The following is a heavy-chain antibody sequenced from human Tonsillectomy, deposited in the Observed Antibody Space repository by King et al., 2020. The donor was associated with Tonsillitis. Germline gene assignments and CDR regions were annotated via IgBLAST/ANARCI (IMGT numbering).Heavy chain of an antibody. Sequence: VQLVESGGGVVQPGRSLGLSCAASGFTFRTFGMHWVRQAPGKGLEWVAIISYDGSNKYYADSVKGRFTISRDNSKNTLYLQMNSLRAEDTAVYYCARDPTIAVAGSSDGFDIWGQGTMVTVSS. CDR2: ISYDGSNK. CDR3: ARDPTIAVAGSSDGFDI. D-gene: IGHD6-19*01. V-gene: IGHV3-30*03. J-gene: IGHJ3*02. CDR1: GFTFRTFG.